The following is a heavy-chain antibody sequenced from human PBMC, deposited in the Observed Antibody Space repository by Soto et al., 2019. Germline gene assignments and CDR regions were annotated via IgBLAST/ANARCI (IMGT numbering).Heavy chain of an antibody. Sequence: QAQLVQSGAEVKKPGSSVKVSCKASGGTLSSYAISWVRQAPGQGLEWMGGIIPSFATANYTQKFQGRVTITADKSASTTYMELSSLRSEDTAVYYCARYLASFWSSYDDRNWFDPWGQGTLVTVSS. D-gene: IGHD3-3*01. CDR3: ARYLASFWSSYDDRNWFDP. CDR1: GGTLSSYA. CDR2: IIPSFATA. J-gene: IGHJ5*02. V-gene: IGHV1-69*06.